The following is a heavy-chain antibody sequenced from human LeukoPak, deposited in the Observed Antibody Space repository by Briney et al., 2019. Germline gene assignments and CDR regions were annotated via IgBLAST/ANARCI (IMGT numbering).Heavy chain of an antibody. CDR3: AKDRSRSYSSFDS. CDR1: GFTFDEYT. Sequence: GGSLRLSCVASGFTFDEYTMHWVRQVPGRGLEWVSVIGWDNDSKYYLESVKGRFTISRDNSKNSLYLQMNSLRTEDTAFYYCAKDRSRSYSSFDSWSQGTLVSVSS. D-gene: IGHD6-19*01. J-gene: IGHJ4*02. V-gene: IGHV3-43*01. CDR2: IGWDNDSK.